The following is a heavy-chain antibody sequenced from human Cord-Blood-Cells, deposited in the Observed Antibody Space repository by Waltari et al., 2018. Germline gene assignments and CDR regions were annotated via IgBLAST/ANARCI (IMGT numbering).Heavy chain of an antibody. CDR3: ARDLTGGLYYYYGMDV. D-gene: IGHD3-9*01. V-gene: IGHV3-53*01. CDR1: GFTVSSNY. Sequence: ASGFTVSSNYMSWVRQAPGKGLEWVSVIYSGGSTYYADSVKGRFTISRDNSKNTLYLQMNSLRAEDTAVYYCARDLTGGLYYYYGMDVWGQGTTVTVSS. CDR2: IYSGGST. J-gene: IGHJ6*02.